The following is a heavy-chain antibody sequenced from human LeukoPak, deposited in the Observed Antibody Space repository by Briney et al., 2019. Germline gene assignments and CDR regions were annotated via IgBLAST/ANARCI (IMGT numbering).Heavy chain of an antibody. D-gene: IGHD6-19*01. V-gene: IGHV5-51*07. J-gene: IGHJ6*03. Sequence: GESLKISCKVSGYSFISYWIGWVHQMPGKGLEWMGIIYPGDSDTRYSPSFQGQVTISADKSISTAYLQWSSLKASDTAMYYCARQIAVADYYMDVWGKGTTVTVSS. CDR3: ARQIAVADYYMDV. CDR1: GYSFISYW. CDR2: IYPGDSDT.